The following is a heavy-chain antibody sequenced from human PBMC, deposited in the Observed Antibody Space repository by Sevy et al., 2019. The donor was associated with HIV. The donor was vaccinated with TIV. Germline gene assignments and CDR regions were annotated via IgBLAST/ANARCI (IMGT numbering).Heavy chain of an antibody. V-gene: IGHV1-24*01. J-gene: IGHJ6*02. CDR1: GYTLTELY. Sequence: ASVKVSCKVSGYTLTELYMHWVRHAPGKGLEWMGCFDPEDGETIYAQKFQGRVTMTEDTSTDTAYMELSSLRSEDTAVYYCATCGLAVAGYYYYGMDVWGQGTTVTVSS. D-gene: IGHD6-13*01. CDR2: FDPEDGET. CDR3: ATCGLAVAGYYYYGMDV.